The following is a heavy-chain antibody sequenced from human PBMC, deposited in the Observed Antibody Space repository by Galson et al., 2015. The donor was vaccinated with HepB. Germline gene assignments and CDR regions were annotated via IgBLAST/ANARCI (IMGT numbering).Heavy chain of an antibody. D-gene: IGHD4-17*01. CDR2: IWYDGSNK. J-gene: IGHJ5*02. CDR3: ARDHNYGDYVGWFDP. CDR1: GFTFSSYG. V-gene: IGHV3-33*01. Sequence: SLRLSCAASGFTFSSYGMHWVRQAPGKGLEWVAVIWYDGSNKYYADSVKGRFTTSRDNSKNTLYLQMNSLRAEDTAVYYCARDHNYGDYVGWFDPWGQGTLVTVSS.